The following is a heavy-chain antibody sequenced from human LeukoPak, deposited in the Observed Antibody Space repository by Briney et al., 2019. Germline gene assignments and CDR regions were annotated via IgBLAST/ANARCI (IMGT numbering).Heavy chain of an antibody. V-gene: IGHV4-39*07. J-gene: IGHJ4*02. Sequence: PSETLSLTCTVSGGSISSSSYYWGWIRQPPGKGLGGMGGFYYSGSTYYNPSLKSRVTISVDTSKDQFSLKLSSVTAADTAVYYCARDSIAAAGHLRGGLFDYWGQGTLVTVSS. CDR2: FYYSGST. CDR1: GGSISSSSYY. CDR3: ARDSIAAAGHLRGGLFDY. D-gene: IGHD6-13*01.